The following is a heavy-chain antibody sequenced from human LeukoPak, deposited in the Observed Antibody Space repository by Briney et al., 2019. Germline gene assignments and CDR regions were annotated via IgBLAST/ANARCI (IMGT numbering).Heavy chain of an antibody. J-gene: IGHJ4*02. CDR2: ISGSGGST. CDR1: GFTFSSYA. CDR3: ASLGYGDDGDY. Sequence: PGGSLRLSCAASGFTFSSYAMSWVRQAPGKGLEWGSAISGSGGSTYYADSVKGRFTISRDNSKNTLYLQMNTLRAEDTAVYYCASLGYGDDGDYWGQGTLVTVSS. V-gene: IGHV3-23*01. D-gene: IGHD4-17*01.